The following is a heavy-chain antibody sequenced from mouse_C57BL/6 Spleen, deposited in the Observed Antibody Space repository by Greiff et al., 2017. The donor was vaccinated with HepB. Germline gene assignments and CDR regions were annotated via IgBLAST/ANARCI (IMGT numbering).Heavy chain of an antibody. CDR3: ARGTFDY. J-gene: IGHJ2*01. D-gene: IGHD3-3*01. Sequence: VHVKQSGPVLVKPGASVKMSCKASGYTFTDYYMNWVKQSHGKSLEWIGVINPYNGGTSYNQKFKGKATLTVDKSSSTAYMELNSLTSEDSAVYYCARGTFDYWGQGTTLTVSS. CDR2: INPYNGGT. V-gene: IGHV1-19*01. CDR1: GYTFTDYY.